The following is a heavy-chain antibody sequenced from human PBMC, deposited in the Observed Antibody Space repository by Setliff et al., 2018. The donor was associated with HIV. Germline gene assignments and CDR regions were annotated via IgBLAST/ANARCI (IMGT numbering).Heavy chain of an antibody. J-gene: IGHJ4*02. D-gene: IGHD4-17*01. V-gene: IGHV4-61*01. Sequence: LCLTCTVSGGSVHSGSYYWSWVRQPPGKGLEWIGYIYYSGTTYYNPSLKSRVTTSIDTSRNQFSLKVRSVTAADTAVYYCARDPPGYGDANDYWGQGTLVTVSS. CDR2: IYYSGTT. CDR3: ARDPPGYGDANDY. CDR1: GGSVHSGSYY.